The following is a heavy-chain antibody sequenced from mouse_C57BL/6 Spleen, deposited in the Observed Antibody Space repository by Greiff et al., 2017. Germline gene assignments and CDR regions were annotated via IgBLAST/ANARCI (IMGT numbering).Heavy chain of an antibody. CDR1: GYTFTSYW. J-gene: IGHJ1*03. V-gene: IGHV1-53*01. CDR3: ASAYYYGSSHWYFDV. Sequence: QVQLQQPGTELVKPGASVKLSCKASGYTFTSYWMHWVKQRPGQGLEWIGNINPSNGGTNYNEKFKSKATLTVDTSSSTAYMQPISLTSEDSAVYYCASAYYYGSSHWYFDVWGTGTTVTVSS. CDR2: INPSNGGT. D-gene: IGHD1-1*01.